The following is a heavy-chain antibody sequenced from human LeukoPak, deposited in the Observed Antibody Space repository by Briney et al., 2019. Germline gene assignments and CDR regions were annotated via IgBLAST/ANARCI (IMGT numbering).Heavy chain of an antibody. CDR1: GGSFSGHY. V-gene: IGHV4-34*01. J-gene: IGHJ4*02. D-gene: IGHD6-6*01. CDR2: ISHSGST. Sequence: PSETLSLTCEVYGGSFSGHYWSWIRQPPGKGLEWIGEISHSGSTNYNPSLKGRVTISLATSKNQLSLKLSSVTAADTAVYYCAREYSTSSTSFDYWGQGILVTVSS. CDR3: AREYSTSSTSFDY.